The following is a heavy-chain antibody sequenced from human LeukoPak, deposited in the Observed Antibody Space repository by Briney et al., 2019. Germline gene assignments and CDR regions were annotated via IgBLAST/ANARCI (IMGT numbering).Heavy chain of an antibody. V-gene: IGHV1-69*13. CDR2: IIPIFGTA. Sequence: GASVKVSCKASGGTFSSYAISWVRQAPGQGLEWMGGIIPIFGTANYAQKFQGRVTITADESTSTAYMELSSLRSEDTAVYYCARLVATAYDFDYWGQGTLVTVSS. D-gene: IGHD2-15*01. J-gene: IGHJ4*02. CDR1: GGTFSSYA. CDR3: ARLVATAYDFDY.